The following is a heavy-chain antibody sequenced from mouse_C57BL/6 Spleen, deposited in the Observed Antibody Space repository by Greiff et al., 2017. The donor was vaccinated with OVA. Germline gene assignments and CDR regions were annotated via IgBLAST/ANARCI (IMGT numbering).Heavy chain of an antibody. J-gene: IGHJ1*03. V-gene: IGHV1-69*01. CDR2: IDPSDSYT. CDR3: ARATVVAPGDFDV. Sequence: VQLQQPGAELVMPGASVKLSCKASGYTFTSYWMHWVKQRPGQGLEWIGEIDPSDSYTNYNQKFKGKSTLTVDKSSSTAYMQLSSLTSEDSAVYYCARATVVAPGDFDVWGTGTTVTVSS. D-gene: IGHD1-1*01. CDR1: GYTFTSYW.